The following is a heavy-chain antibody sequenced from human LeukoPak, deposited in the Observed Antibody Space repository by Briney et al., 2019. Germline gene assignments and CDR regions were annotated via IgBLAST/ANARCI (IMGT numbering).Heavy chain of an antibody. V-gene: IGHV3-23*01. J-gene: IGHJ4*02. CDR2: ISGNGAST. CDR1: GFTFNTFA. Sequence: PGGSLRHSCAASGFTFNTFAMNWVRQAPGKGLEWVSSISGNGASTYYADSVKGRFTISRDNSRSSVYLQMNSLGAEDTAIYYCTKDLLGSSRPIDYWGQGTLVTVSS. D-gene: IGHD3-16*01. CDR3: TKDLLGSSRPIDY.